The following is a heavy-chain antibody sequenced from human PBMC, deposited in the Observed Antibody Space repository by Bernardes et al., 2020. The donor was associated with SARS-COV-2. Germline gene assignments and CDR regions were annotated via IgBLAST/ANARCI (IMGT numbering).Heavy chain of an antibody. D-gene: IGHD3-10*01. CDR1: GFTFSSYA. V-gene: IGHV3-23*01. Sequence: GGSLRLSCAASGFTFSSYAMSWVRQAPGKGLEWVSGISGSGGSTYYADSVKGRFTISRDNSKNTLFLQMNSLRAEDTAVYYCAKALTMVRGVKSGMDVWGQGTTVTVSS. CDR2: ISGSGGST. CDR3: AKALTMVRGVKSGMDV. J-gene: IGHJ6*02.